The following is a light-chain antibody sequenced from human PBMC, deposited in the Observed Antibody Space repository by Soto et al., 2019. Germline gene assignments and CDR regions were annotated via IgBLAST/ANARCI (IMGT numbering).Light chain of an antibody. CDR3: QQYGRSPGLFT. CDR2: DAS. V-gene: IGKV3-20*01. CDR1: QSVSSSF. J-gene: IGKJ3*01. Sequence: EVVLTQSPGTLSLSPGERAILSCRASQSVSSSFLAWYQQKPGRAPRLLIYDASSRATGIPDRFSGSGSGTDFTLTIDRLEPEDFAVYYCQQYGRSPGLFTFGPGTKVDIK.